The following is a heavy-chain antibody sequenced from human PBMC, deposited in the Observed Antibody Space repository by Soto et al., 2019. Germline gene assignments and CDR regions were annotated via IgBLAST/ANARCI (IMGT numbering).Heavy chain of an antibody. CDR2: ISYDGSNK. D-gene: IGHD3-22*01. CDR3: AKGRYYDLYGMDV. Sequence: QVQLVESGGGVVQPGRSLRLSCAASGFTFNNNGMHWVRQAPGKGLEWVAVISYDGSNKYYADSVKGRFTISRDNSKNTLFLQMNSLRVEDTAVFYCAKGRYYDLYGMDVWGQGTTVTVSS. CDR1: GFTFNNNG. J-gene: IGHJ6*02. V-gene: IGHV3-30*18.